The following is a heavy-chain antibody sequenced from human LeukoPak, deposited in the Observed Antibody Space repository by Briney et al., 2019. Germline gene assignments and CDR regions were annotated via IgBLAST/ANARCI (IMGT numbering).Heavy chain of an antibody. D-gene: IGHD2-2*01. J-gene: IGHJ4*02. V-gene: IGHV1-18*01. Sequence: GASVKVSCKASGYIFTSYGISWVRQAPGQGLEWVGWISAKNGNTNYGKKFQGRVTLTTDTSTSTAYMELRSLRSDDTAVYYCATVYSSSPNGYWGQGTLVTVSS. CDR2: ISAKNGNT. CDR3: ATVYSSSPNGY. CDR1: GYIFTSYG.